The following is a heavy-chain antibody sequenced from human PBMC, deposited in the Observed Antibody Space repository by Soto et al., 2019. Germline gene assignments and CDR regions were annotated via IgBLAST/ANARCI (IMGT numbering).Heavy chain of an antibody. CDR2: IIPILGIA. J-gene: IGHJ6*02. D-gene: IGHD3-10*01. CDR3: ASLMSSGYYYGMDV. CDR1: GGTFSSYT. Sequence: QVQRVHSGAEVKKPGSSVKVSCKASGGTFSSYTISWVRQAPGQGLEWMGRIIPILGIANYAQKFQGRVTITADKATSTAYMELSSLRSEDTAVDYCASLMSSGYYYGMDVWGQGTTVTVSS. V-gene: IGHV1-69*02.